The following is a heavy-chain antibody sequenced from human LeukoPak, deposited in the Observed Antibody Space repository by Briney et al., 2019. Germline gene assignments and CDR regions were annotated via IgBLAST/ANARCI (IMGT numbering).Heavy chain of an antibody. CDR2: IKSDGST. CDR3: ARDGFSGPGSIDN. D-gene: IGHD3-10*01. CDR1: GFTFSSYW. V-gene: IGHV3-74*01. J-gene: IGHJ4*02. Sequence: PGGSLRLSCAASGFTFSSYWMHWVRQTPGKGLMWVARIKSDGSTIYADSVQGRFTISRDNAKNTVYLQMNSLRVEDTAEYYCARDGFSGPGSIDNWGQGPRVTVS.